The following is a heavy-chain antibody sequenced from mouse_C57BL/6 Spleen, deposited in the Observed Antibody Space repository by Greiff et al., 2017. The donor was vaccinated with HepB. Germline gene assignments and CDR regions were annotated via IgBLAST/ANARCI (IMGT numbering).Heavy chain of an antibody. V-gene: IGHV1-55*01. CDR2: IYPGSGST. D-gene: IGHD2-10*01. Sequence: VKLQQPGAELVKPGASVKMSCKASGYTFTSYWITWVKQRPGQGLEWIGDIYPGSGSTNYNEKFKSKATLTVDTSSSTAYMQLSSLTSEDSAVYYCARTYSWYFDVWGTGTTVTVSS. CDR1: GYTFTSYW. CDR3: ARTYSWYFDV. J-gene: IGHJ1*03.